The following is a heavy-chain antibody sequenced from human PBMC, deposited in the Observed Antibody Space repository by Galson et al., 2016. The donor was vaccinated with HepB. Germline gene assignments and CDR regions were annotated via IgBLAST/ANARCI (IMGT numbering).Heavy chain of an antibody. CDR3: TSRDSSDAFDV. V-gene: IGHV1-46*01. Sequence: SVKVSCKASRYMFTNHYIHWVRQAPGQGLVWMGIINPSTFRTNYAQKFQGRVTMTGDTSTTTVYMQLSSLRFEDTAVYYCTSRDSSDAFDVWGQGTMVTVSS. D-gene: IGHD5-24*01. CDR2: INPSTFRT. CDR1: RYMFTNHY. J-gene: IGHJ3*01.